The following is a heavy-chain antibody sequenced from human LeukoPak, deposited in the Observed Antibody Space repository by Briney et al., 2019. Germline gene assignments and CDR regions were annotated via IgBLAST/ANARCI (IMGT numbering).Heavy chain of an antibody. D-gene: IGHD3-22*01. CDR1: GFSLTIGYY. Sequence: SETLSLTCNVSGFSLTIGYYWSWIRQPAGKGQEWIGRIYTSGSTNYNPSLKSRVTMSVDTSKNQFSLKLSSVTAADTAVYYCAKSNGYGLIDIWGQGTMVTVSS. CDR3: AKSNGYGLIDI. V-gene: IGHV4-4*07. CDR2: IYTSGST. J-gene: IGHJ3*02.